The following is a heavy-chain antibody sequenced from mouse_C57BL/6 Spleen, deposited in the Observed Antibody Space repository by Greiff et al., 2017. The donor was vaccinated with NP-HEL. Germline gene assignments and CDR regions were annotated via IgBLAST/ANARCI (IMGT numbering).Heavy chain of an antibody. V-gene: IGHV1-69*01. CDR3: ARIYYGNYGAMDY. J-gene: IGHJ4*01. CDR2: IDPSDSYT. D-gene: IGHD2-1*01. Sequence: QVQLQQPGAELVMPGASVKLSCKASGYTFTSYWMHWVKQRPGQGLEWIGEIDPSDSYTNYNQKFKGKSTLTVDKSSSIAYMQLSSLTSEDSAVYYCARIYYGNYGAMDYWGQGTSVTVSS. CDR1: GYTFTSYW.